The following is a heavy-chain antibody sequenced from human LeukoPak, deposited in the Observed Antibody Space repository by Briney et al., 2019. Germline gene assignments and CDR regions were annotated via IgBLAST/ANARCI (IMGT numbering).Heavy chain of an antibody. V-gene: IGHV3-48*04. D-gene: IGHD3-9*01. CDR3: ARVGGAIHDILTGNYFDY. CDR1: GFTFSSYW. Sequence: QTGGSLRLSCAASGFTFSSYWMSWVRQAPGKGLEWVSYISSSSSYTNYADSVKGRFTISRDNAKNSLYLQMNSPRAEDTAVYYCARVGGAIHDILTGNYFDYWGQGTLVTVSS. J-gene: IGHJ4*02. CDR2: ISSSSSYT.